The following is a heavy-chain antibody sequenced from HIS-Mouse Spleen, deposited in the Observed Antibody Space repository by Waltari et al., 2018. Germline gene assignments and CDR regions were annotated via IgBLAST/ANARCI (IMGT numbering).Heavy chain of an antibody. D-gene: IGHD1-26*01. CDR2: ISSSSSTI. Sequence: EVQLVESGGGLVQPGGSLRLSCAASGFTFGSASMNWVRQAPGKGLEWVSYISSSSSTIYYADSVKGRFTISRDNAKNSLYLQMNSLRAEDTAVYYCARGASGSYYLVSVSDYWGQGTLVTVSS. CDR1: GFTFGSAS. J-gene: IGHJ4*02. V-gene: IGHV3-48*01. CDR3: ARGASGSYYLVSVSDY.